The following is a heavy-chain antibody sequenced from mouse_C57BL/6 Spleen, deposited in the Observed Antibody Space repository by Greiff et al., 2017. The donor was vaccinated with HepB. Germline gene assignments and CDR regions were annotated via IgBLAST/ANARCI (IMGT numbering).Heavy chain of an antibody. CDR2: IYPGSGST. Sequence: VQLQQSGAELVKPGASVNMSCKASGYTFTSYWITWVKQRPGQGLGWIGDIYPGSGSTNYNEKFKSKATLTVDTSSSTAYMQLSSLTSEDSAVYYCASQLRTVRNYFDYWGQGTTLTVSS. V-gene: IGHV1-55*01. CDR3: ASQLRTVRNYFDY. CDR1: GYTFTSYW. D-gene: IGHD5-5*01. J-gene: IGHJ2*01.